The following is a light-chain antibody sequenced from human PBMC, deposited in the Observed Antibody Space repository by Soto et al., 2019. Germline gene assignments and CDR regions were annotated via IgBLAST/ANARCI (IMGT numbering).Light chain of an antibody. CDR3: QQYNDWPRT. V-gene: IGKV3-20*01. Sequence: EIVLTQSPGTLSLSPGERATLSCRASQSVSSSYLAWYQQKPGQAPRLLIYGASSRATGIPDRFSGSGSGTQFTLTISSLQPEDSAVYHCQQYNDWPRTFGQGTKVDIK. CDR1: QSVSSSY. J-gene: IGKJ1*01. CDR2: GAS.